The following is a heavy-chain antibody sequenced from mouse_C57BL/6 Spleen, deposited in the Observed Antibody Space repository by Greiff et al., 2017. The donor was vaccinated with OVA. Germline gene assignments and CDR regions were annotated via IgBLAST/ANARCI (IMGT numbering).Heavy chain of an antibody. CDR3: ARWDLLLPYYFDY. D-gene: IGHD1-1*01. CDR2: INPNNGGT. CDR1: GYTFTDYN. V-gene: IGHV1-22*01. J-gene: IGHJ2*01. Sequence: EVQLQESGPELVKPGASVKMSCKASGYTFTDYNVHWVKQSHGKSLEWIGYINPNNGGTSYNQKFKGKATLTVNKSSSTAYMELRSLTSEDSAVYYCARWDLLLPYYFDYWGQGTTLTVSS.